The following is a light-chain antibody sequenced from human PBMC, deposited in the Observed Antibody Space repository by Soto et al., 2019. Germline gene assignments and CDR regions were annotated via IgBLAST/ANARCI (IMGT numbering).Light chain of an antibody. J-gene: IGKJ1*01. CDR2: QTS. Sequence: EIVLTQSPGTLSLSPGERVTLSCRASQYINTRLAWYQHRPGQAPRLLIYQTSIRAAGIPARFSASGSGTEFTLTISSLQSGDFAVYYCQQYADWPRTFGQGTKVDIK. V-gene: IGKV3D-15*01. CDR3: QQYADWPRT. CDR1: QYINTR.